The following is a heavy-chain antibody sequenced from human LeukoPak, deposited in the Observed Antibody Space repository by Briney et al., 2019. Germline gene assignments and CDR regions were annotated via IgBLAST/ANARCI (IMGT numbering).Heavy chain of an antibody. CDR2: INPSGGST. CDR1: GYTFTSYY. Sequence: GASVKVSCKASGYTFTSYYMHWVRQAPGQGLEWMGIINPSGGSTSYAQKFQGRVTMTRDTSTSTVYMELSSLRSEDTAVYYCARGGDLWFGELSYSDPWGQGTLVTVSS. V-gene: IGHV1-46*01. D-gene: IGHD3-10*01. J-gene: IGHJ5*02. CDR3: ARGGDLWFGELSYSDP.